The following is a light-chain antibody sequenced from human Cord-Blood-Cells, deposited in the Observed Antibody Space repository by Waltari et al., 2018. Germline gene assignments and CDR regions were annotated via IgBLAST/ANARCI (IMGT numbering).Light chain of an antibody. CDR1: STDVGGYYY. J-gene: IGLJ3*02. CDR2: DVS. V-gene: IGLV2-14*03. CDR3: SSYTSSSTLV. Sequence: QTTLPPPAPASASPGQLITLSCPGTSTDVGGYYYLSWYQQHPGKATKLMIYDVSNRPSGVSNRFSGSKSGNTASLTISGLQAEDEADYYCSSYTSSSTLVFGGGTKLTVL.